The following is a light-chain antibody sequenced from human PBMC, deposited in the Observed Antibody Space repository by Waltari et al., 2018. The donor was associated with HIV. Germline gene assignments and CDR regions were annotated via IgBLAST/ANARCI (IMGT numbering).Light chain of an antibody. CDR3: QSAGSIGTSVV. CDR2: QDM. J-gene: IGLJ2*01. V-gene: IGLV3-25*03. Sequence: SYELTQAPSVSVSPGQTARIACRGDELASQYVHWYQMKAGQAPVLLEDQDMCMALGVTERIAGSKSGTTGTLSITAVQAEDEADYYCQSAGSIGTSVVFGGGTKLTVL. CDR1: ELASQY.